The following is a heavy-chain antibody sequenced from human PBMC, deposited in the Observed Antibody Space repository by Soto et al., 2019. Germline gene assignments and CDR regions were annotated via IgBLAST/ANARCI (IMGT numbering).Heavy chain of an antibody. Sequence: QVQLVESGGGVVQPGRSLRLSCAASGFTFSSYGMHWVRQAPGKGLEWVAVISYDGSNKYYADSVKGRFTISRDNSKNTLYRQMNSLRAEDTAVYYCAKDLVAAAAFDIWGQGTMVTVSS. CDR1: GFTFSSYG. J-gene: IGHJ3*02. V-gene: IGHV3-30*18. D-gene: IGHD6-13*01. CDR2: ISYDGSNK. CDR3: AKDLVAAAAFDI.